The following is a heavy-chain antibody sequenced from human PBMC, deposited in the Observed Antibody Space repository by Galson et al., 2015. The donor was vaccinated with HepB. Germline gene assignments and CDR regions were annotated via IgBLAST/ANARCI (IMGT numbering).Heavy chain of an antibody. CDR2: IRYDGSNK. Sequence: SLRLSCAASGFTFSSYGMHWVRQAPGKGLEWVAFIRYDGSNKYYADSVKGRFTISRDNSKNTLYLQMNSLRAEDTAVYYCAKDLPSRKLQPFDYWGQGTLVTVSS. V-gene: IGHV3-30*02. CDR3: AKDLPSRKLQPFDY. D-gene: IGHD4-23*01. CDR1: GFTFSSYG. J-gene: IGHJ4*02.